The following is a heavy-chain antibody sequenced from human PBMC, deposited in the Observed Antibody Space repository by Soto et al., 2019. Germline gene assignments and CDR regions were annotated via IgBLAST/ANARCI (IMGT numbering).Heavy chain of an antibody. V-gene: IGHV4-59*01. Sequence: PSETLSLTCTVSGCSISSYYWSWIRQPPGKGLEWIGYIYYSGRTNYNPSLKSRVTISVDTSKNQFSLKLSSVTAADTAVYYCARGYCSSTICYIWDNWFDPWGQGTMVT. CDR2: IYYSGRT. CDR3: ARGYCSSTICYIWDNWFDP. D-gene: IGHD2-2*02. J-gene: IGHJ5*02. CDR1: GCSISSYY.